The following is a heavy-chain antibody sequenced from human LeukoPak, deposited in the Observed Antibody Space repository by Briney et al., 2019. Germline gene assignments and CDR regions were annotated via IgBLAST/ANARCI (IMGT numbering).Heavy chain of an antibody. V-gene: IGHV3-48*02. Sequence: PGRSLRLSCAASGFTFSSYSMNWVRQAPGKGLEWVSYISSSSSTIYYADSVKGRFTISRDNAKNSLYLQMNSLRDEDTAVYYCARDLPPGSSGWYLGYWGQGTLVTVSS. CDR1: GFTFSSYS. CDR3: ARDLPPGSSGWYLGY. J-gene: IGHJ4*02. D-gene: IGHD6-19*01. CDR2: ISSSSSTI.